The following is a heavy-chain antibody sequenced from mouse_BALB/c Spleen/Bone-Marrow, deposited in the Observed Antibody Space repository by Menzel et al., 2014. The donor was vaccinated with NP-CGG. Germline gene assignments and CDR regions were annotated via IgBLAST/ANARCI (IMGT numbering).Heavy chain of an antibody. J-gene: IGHJ4*01. CDR3: ARDAMDY. Sequence: EVKLMEPGPDLVKPGASLKISCKASGDSFTGYYMYWLKQSHGKSLEWIGRVNPNNGGTTYNQKFKDKAILTVDKSSTIAYMELRSLTSEDSAVYYCARDAMDYWGQGTSVTVSS. V-gene: IGHV1-18*01. CDR1: GDSFTGYY. CDR2: VNPNNGGT.